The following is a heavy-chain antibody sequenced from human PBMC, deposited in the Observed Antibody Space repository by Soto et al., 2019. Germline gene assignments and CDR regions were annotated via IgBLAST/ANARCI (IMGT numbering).Heavy chain of an antibody. CDR3: AGIVQPRYYSGMDV. D-gene: IGHD3-22*01. Sequence: QVQLVQSGAEVKKPGSSVKVSCKASGGTFSSYAISWVRQAPGQGLEWMGGIIPIFGTANYAQKFQGRVTITAAESTSTAYMEPSSLRSEDTVVYYCAGIVQPRYYSGMDVWAQGTTVNVSS. CDR2: IIPIFGTA. J-gene: IGHJ6*02. V-gene: IGHV1-69*12. CDR1: GGTFSSYA.